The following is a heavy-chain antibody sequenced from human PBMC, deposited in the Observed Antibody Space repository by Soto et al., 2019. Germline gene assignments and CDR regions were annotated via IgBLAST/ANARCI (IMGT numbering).Heavy chain of an antibody. D-gene: IGHD2-8*01. J-gene: IGHJ3*02. Sequence: ASVKVSCKASGYTFSTFYIHWVRQAPGQGLEWMGIINPNTGSTTYVQNFQGRVTMTRDTSTSTLYMQLSSLRSEDTAIYYCVRDLDDYHLSTYGAFAIWGQGTMVT. CDR2: INPNTGST. V-gene: IGHV1-46*01. CDR3: VRDLDDYHLSTYGAFAI. CDR1: GYTFSTFY.